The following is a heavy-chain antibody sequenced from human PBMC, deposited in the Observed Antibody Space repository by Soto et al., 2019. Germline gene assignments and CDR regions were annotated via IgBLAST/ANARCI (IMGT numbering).Heavy chain of an antibody. Sequence: PSLTCTVSGGSIYRSGYYWGWIRQPPGRGLEWIGNIDYNGVTYSNPSLKSRVTTSRDTSKNQFSLKLTSVTAADTALYYCGKVLVGATGHTDSDSWGPGTLVTVSS. CDR1: GGSIYRSGYY. D-gene: IGHD2-15*01. CDR3: GKVLVGATGHTDSDS. CDR2: IDYNGVT. J-gene: IGHJ4*02. V-gene: IGHV4-39*05.